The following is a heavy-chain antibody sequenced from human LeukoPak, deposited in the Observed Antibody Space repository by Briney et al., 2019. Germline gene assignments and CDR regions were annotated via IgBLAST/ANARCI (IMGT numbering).Heavy chain of an antibody. CDR3: ASPIVVVPAARNYGMDV. CDR2: IIPIFGTA. J-gene: IGHJ6*02. V-gene: IGHV1-69*13. CDR1: GGTFSSYA. D-gene: IGHD2-2*01. Sequence: ASVKVSCKAAGGTFSSYAISWVRQAPGQGLEWMGGIIPIFGTANYAQKFQGRVTITADESTSTAYMELSSLRSEDTAVYYCASPIVVVPAARNYGMDVWGQGTTVTVSS.